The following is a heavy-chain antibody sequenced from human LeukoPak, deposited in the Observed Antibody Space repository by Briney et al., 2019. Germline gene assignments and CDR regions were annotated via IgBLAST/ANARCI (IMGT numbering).Heavy chain of an antibody. D-gene: IGHD1-26*01. CDR1: GYTFTGYY. Sequence: ASVKVSCKASGYTFTGYYMHWVRQAPGQGLEWMGWINPNSGGTNYAQKFQGRVTMTRDTSISTAYMELSRLRSDDTAVHYCARALVGATNWFDPWGQGTLVTVSS. J-gene: IGHJ5*02. V-gene: IGHV1-2*02. CDR3: ARALVGATNWFDP. CDR2: INPNSGGT.